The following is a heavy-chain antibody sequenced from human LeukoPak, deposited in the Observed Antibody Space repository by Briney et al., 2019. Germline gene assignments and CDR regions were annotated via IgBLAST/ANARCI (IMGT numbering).Heavy chain of an antibody. CDR3: ARGPYSYDSSGAFDI. V-gene: IGHV4-59*08. CDR1: GGSISSHY. J-gene: IGHJ3*02. CDR2: IYYSGST. Sequence: SETLSLTCTVSGGSISSHYWSWIRQSPGKGLEWIGYIYYSGSTNYNPSLKSRVTISVDTSKNQFSLKPSSVTAADTAVYFCARGPYSYDSSGAFDIWGQGTMVTVSS. D-gene: IGHD3-22*01.